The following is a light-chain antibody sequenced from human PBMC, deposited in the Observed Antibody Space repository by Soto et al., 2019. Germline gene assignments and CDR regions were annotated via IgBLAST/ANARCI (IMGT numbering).Light chain of an antibody. CDR2: KAS. Sequence: IQMTQSPSTLSASVGDRVTITCRASQSISSWLAWYQQKPGKAPKLLIYKASSLQSGVPSRFSGSGSGTEFTLTISSLQPDDFATYYRQQSYSTRTFGQGIKVDIX. V-gene: IGKV1-5*03. CDR1: QSISSW. CDR3: QQSYSTRT. J-gene: IGKJ1*01.